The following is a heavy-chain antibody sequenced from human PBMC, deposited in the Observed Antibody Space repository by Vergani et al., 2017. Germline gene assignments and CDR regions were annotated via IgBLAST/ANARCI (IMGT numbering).Heavy chain of an antibody. J-gene: IGHJ4*01. Sequence: QVQLQESGPGLVKPSQTLSLTCSVSAVSISSGGYYWSWIRQHPGKGLEWIGYIYYSGSTYYNPSLKSPVTISIDTSKNQFSLRLSSVTAADTAVYYCARGAIAGRQGYIDYWGDGTMVTVAS. CDR3: ARGAIAGRQGYIDY. D-gene: IGHD6-6*01. CDR1: AVSISSGGYY. V-gene: IGHV4-31*01. CDR2: IYYSGST.